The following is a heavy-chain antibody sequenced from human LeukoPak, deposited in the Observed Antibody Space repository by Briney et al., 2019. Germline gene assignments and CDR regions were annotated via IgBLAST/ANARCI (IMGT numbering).Heavy chain of an antibody. D-gene: IGHD4-23*01. CDR3: ARGARWAYYFDY. Sequence: GGSLRLSCAASGFTFSSYGMHWVRQAPGKGLEWVAFIRFDGSNKYYADSVKGRFTISRDNANNSLFLQMNNLRAEDSAIYYCARGARWAYYFDYWGQGSLVTVSS. CDR2: IRFDGSNK. J-gene: IGHJ4*02. CDR1: GFTFSSYG. V-gene: IGHV3-30*02.